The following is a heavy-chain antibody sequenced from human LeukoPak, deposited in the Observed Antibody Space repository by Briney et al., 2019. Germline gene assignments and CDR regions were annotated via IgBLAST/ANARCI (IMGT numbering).Heavy chain of an antibody. CDR3: ARDPGYCSSTSCYRAGLDP. J-gene: IGHJ5*02. D-gene: IGHD2-2*02. CDR1: GFTFSSYA. Sequence: GRSLRLSCAASGFTFSSYAMHWVRQAPGKGLEWVAVISYDGSNKYYADSVKGRFTISRDNSKNTLYLQMNSLRAEDTAVYYCARDPGYCSSTSCYRAGLDPWGQGTLVTVSS. CDR2: ISYDGSNK. V-gene: IGHV3-30-3*01.